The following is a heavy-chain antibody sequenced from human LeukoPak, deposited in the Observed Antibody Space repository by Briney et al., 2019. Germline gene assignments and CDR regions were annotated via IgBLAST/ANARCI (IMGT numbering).Heavy chain of an antibody. V-gene: IGHV3-43*02. CDR2: ITGDGTTT. CDR3: AKPNNYYDSSGYPVAYYYYYYMDV. CDR1: GFTFDDSA. Sequence: GGSLRLSCAASGFTFDDSAMHWVRQAPGRGLEWVSLITGDGTTTYYADSVKGRFTISRDNNKNSLYLQMHSLRTEDTAFYYCAKPNNYYDSSGYPVAYYYYYYMDVWGKGATATVSS. D-gene: IGHD3-22*01. J-gene: IGHJ6*03.